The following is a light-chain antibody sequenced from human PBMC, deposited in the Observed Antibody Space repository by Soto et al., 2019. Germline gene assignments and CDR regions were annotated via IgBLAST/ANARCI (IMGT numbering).Light chain of an antibody. CDR1: QSVSSN. Sequence: EIVLTLSPRALSLSPGEKATLSCRASQSVSSNFLAWYQQKPGQAPRLLIYGASTRATGIPARFSGSGSGTEFTLTISSLQSEDFAVYYCQQRSNWPNTFGQGTRLEIK. V-gene: IGKV3-15*01. CDR2: GAS. CDR3: QQRSNWPNT. J-gene: IGKJ5*01.